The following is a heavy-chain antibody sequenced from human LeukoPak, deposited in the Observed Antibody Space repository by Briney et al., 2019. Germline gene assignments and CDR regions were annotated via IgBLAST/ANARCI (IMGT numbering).Heavy chain of an antibody. V-gene: IGHV4-34*01. CDR3: ARGLSYYYDSSGYPNWFDP. J-gene: IGHJ5*02. CDR1: GGSFSGYY. CDR2: INHSGST. D-gene: IGHD3-22*01. Sequence: PSETLSLTCAVYGGSFSGYYWSWIRQPPGKGLEWIGEINHSGSTNYNPSLKSRVTISVDTSKNQSSLKLSSVTAADTAVYYCARGLSYYYDSSGYPNWFDPWGQGTLVTDSS.